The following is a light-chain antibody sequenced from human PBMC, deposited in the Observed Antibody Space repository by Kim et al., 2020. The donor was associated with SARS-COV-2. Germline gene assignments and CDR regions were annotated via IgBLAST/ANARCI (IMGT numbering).Light chain of an antibody. J-gene: IGLJ1*01. CDR2: DVS. V-gene: IGLV2-14*03. CDR3: SSYRSSNTYV. CDR1: SSDVGAYNY. Sequence: QSVLTQPASVSGSPGQSITIPCTGTSSDVGAYNYVSWYQQHPGKAPKLMIYDVSKRPSGVSDRFSGSKSGNTASLTISGLQAEDEADYHCSSYRSSNTYVFGTGTKVTVL.